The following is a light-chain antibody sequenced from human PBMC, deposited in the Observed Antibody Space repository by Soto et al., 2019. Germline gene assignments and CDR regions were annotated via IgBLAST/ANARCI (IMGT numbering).Light chain of an antibody. CDR1: QSLLHMNGFKS. CDR2: MGS. CDR3: IQALQPPRK. Sequence: DVAMTQSPHSLSVTPGEPGSISCRSGQSLLHMNGFKSLDWDLQRPGQYPQLLMYMGSYRASGVPDRFSGRGSGTDFTLNISRVEDADVGVYYCIQALQPPRKFGQGTKVEIK. V-gene: IGKV2-28*01. J-gene: IGKJ1*01.